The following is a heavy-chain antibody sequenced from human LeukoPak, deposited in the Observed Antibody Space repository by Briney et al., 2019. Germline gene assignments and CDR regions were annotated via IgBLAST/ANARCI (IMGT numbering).Heavy chain of an antibody. V-gene: IGHV3-48*01. J-gene: IGHJ4*02. Sequence: GGSLRLSCAASGFTFSSYSTNWIRQALGTGLEWVSYMYSSGSSVNYADSVKGRFTISRENAKHSLYLQMNSLRAEDTAVYYWARDGGWQDDYWGQGTLVTVSS. CDR1: GFTFSSYS. CDR3: ARDGGWQDDY. CDR2: MYSSGSSV. D-gene: IGHD3-16*01.